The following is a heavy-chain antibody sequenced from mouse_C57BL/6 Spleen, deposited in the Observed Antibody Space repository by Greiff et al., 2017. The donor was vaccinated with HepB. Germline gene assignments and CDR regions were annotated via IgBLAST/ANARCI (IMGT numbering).Heavy chain of an antibody. J-gene: IGHJ2*01. V-gene: IGHV1-80*01. CDR3: ARSDYDYGDY. CDR2: IYPGDGDT. Sequence: QVQLKESGAELVKPGASVKISCKASGYAFSSYWMNWVKQRPGKGLEWIGQIYPGDGDTNYNGKFKGKATLTADKSSSTAYMQLSSLTSEDSAVYFCARSDYDYGDYWGQGTTLTVSS. CDR1: GYAFSSYW. D-gene: IGHD2-4*01.